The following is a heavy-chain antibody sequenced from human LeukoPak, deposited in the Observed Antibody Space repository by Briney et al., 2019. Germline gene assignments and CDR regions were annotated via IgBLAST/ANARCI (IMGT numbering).Heavy chain of an antibody. J-gene: IGHJ4*02. CDR3: AREYTMVRGVIPFDY. D-gene: IGHD3-10*01. V-gene: IGHV3-30*19. CDR2: IWYDGSNK. Sequence: PGRSLRLSCAASGFTFSSYGMHWVRQAPGKGLEWVAVIWYDGSNKYYADSVKGRFTISRDNSKNTLYLQMNSLRAEDTAVYYCAREYTMVRGVIPFDYWGQGTLVTVSS. CDR1: GFTFSSYG.